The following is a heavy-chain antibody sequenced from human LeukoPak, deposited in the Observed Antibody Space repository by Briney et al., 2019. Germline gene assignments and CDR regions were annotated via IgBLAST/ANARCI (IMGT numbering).Heavy chain of an antibody. CDR2: INHSGST. CDR3: ARGALVNDSSGYYPFDY. J-gene: IGHJ4*02. D-gene: IGHD3-22*01. CDR1: GGSFSGYY. V-gene: IGHV4-34*01. Sequence: PSETLSLTCAVYGGSFSGYYWSWIRQPPGKGLEWIGEINHSGSTNYNPSLKSRVTISVDTSKNQFSLKLSSVTAADTAVYYCARGALVNDSSGYYPFDYWGQGTLVTVSS.